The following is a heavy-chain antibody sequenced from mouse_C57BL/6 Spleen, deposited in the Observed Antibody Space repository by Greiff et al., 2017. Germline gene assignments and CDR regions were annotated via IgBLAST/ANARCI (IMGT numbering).Heavy chain of an antibody. Sequence: EVKLQESGPGLVKPSQSLSLTCSVTGYSITSGYYWNWIRQFPGNKLECMGYIRYDGSNNYNPSLKNRISITRDTSKNQFFLKLNSVTTEDTATYYCARVYYDYDGDFDDWGQGTTLTVSS. J-gene: IGHJ2*01. V-gene: IGHV3-6*01. D-gene: IGHD2-4*01. CDR3: ARVYYDYDGDFDD. CDR1: GYSITSGYY. CDR2: IRYDGSN.